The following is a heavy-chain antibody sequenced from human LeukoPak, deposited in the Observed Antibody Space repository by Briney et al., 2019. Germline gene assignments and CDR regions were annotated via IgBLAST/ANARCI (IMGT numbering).Heavy chain of an antibody. Sequence: ASVKVSCKASGYTFTGYYMHWVRQAPGQGLEWMGWINTNTGNPTYAQGFTGRFVFSLDTSVSTAYLQISSLKAEDTAVYYCARDGLRGYSGYVPYYYYYYMDVWGKGTTVTVSS. CDR3: ARDGLRGYSGYVPYYYYYYMDV. V-gene: IGHV7-4-1*02. CDR1: GYTFTGYY. D-gene: IGHD5-12*01. J-gene: IGHJ6*03. CDR2: INTNTGNP.